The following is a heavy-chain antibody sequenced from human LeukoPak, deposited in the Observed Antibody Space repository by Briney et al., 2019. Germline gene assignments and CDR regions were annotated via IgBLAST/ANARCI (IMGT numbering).Heavy chain of an antibody. CDR1: GGSISSYY. V-gene: IGHV4-59*01. Sequence: SETLSLTCTVSGGSISSYYWSWIRQPPGKGLEWIGYIYYSGSTNYSPSLKSRVTILLDTSKKEFSLNLSSVTAADTAVYYCARTLRGLYCGSASLDYWGQGTLVTVSS. CDR2: IYYSGST. D-gene: IGHD3-10*01. J-gene: IGHJ4*02. CDR3: ARTLRGLYCGSASLDY.